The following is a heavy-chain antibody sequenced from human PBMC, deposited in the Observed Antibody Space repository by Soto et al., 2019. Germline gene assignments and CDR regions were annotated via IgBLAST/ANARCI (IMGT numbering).Heavy chain of an antibody. Sequence: QVQLVESGGGVVQPGRSLRLSCAASGFTFRNYGMHWVRQAPGKGLEWVALIWYDGSNTFYTDSVKGRFTISRDNSKSTLHLEIHSLRAEDTAVYYCTRDVSSRYFDLWGRGSLVTVSS. CDR3: TRDVSSRYFDL. CDR1: GFTFRNYG. CDR2: IWYDGSNT. J-gene: IGHJ2*01. V-gene: IGHV3-33*01.